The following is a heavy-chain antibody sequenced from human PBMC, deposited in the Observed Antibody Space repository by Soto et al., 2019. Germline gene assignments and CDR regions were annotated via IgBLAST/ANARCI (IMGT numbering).Heavy chain of an antibody. J-gene: IGHJ6*02. Sequence: EVQLVESGGGLVEPGGSLRLSCAPSGLTFSTYSMNWVRQAPGKGLEWVSSISSSSDYIYYSESVKSRFTISRDNAKNSLYLQMNSLRADDTAVYYCARNRNPSSKLHGMDVWGQGTTVTVS. D-gene: IGHD6-6*01. CDR2: ISSSSDYI. V-gene: IGHV3-21*01. CDR1: GLTFSTYS. CDR3: ARNRNPSSKLHGMDV.